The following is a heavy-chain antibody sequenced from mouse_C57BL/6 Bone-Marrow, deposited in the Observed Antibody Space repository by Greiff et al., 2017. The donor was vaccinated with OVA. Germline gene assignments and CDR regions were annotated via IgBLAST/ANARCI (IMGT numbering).Heavy chain of an antibody. V-gene: IGHV1-85*01. CDR3: AISGFKDY. J-gene: IGHJ4*01. Sequence: VQLQQSGPELVKPGASVKLSCKASGYTFTSYDINWVKQRPGQGLEWIGWIYPRDGSTKYNEKFKGKATLTVDTSSSTAYMELHSLTSEDSSVYFCAISGFKDYWGQGTSVTVSS. CDR1: GYTFTSYD. D-gene: IGHD4-1*01. CDR2: IYPRDGST.